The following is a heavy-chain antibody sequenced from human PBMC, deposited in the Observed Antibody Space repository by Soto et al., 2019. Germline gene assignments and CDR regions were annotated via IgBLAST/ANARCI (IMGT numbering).Heavy chain of an antibody. V-gene: IGHV1-8*01. Sequence: QVQLVQSGAEVKKPGASVKVSCRASGYTFTSDDINWVRQATGQGLEWMGWMNPNSGNTGYEQKFQGRVTMTRNTSIRTAYMELSSLTSEDTAVYYCARGRHAFDIWGQGTMVNVSS. J-gene: IGHJ3*02. CDR1: GYTFTSDD. CDR2: MNPNSGNT. CDR3: ARGRHAFDI.